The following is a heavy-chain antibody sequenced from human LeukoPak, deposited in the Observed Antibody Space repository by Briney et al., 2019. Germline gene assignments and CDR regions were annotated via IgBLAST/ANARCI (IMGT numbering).Heavy chain of an antibody. CDR3: VREGHDILTGYYLENWFDP. CDR1: GFTFSSYS. CDR2: ISSSSSTI. D-gene: IGHD3-9*01. V-gene: IGHV3-48*01. J-gene: IGHJ5*02. Sequence: GGSLRLSCAASGFTFSSYSMNWVRQAPGKGLEWVSYISSSSSTIYYADSVKGRFTISRDNAKNSLYLQMNSLRAEDTAVYYCVREGHDILTGYYLENWFDPWGQGTLVTVSS.